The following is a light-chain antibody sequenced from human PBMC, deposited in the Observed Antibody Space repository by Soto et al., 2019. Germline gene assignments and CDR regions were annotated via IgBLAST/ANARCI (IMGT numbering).Light chain of an antibody. CDR1: SSNIGNNY. Sequence: HSVLTQSPSVSAAPGQKVTISCSGSSSNIGNNYVSWYQQLPGTAPKLMIFEVSSRPSGVSYRFSGSKSGNTASLTISGLQAEDEADYYCCSYTSTSTRVFGTGTKLTVL. CDR3: CSYTSTSTRV. CDR2: EVS. J-gene: IGLJ1*01. V-gene: IGLV2-14*01.